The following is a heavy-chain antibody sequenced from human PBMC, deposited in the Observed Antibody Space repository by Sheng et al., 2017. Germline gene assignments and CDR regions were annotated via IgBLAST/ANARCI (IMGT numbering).Heavy chain of an antibody. CDR3: AKTSIAAAGVSYYFDY. CDR2: INHSGST. CDR1: GGSFSGYY. V-gene: IGHV4-34*01. D-gene: IGHD6-13*01. J-gene: IGHJ4*02. Sequence: QVQLQQWGAGLLKPSETLSLTCAVYGGSFSGYYWSWIRQPPGKGLEWIGEINHSGSTNYNPSLKSRVTISVDTSKNQFSLKLSSVTAADTAVYYCAKTSIAAAGVSYYFDYWGQGTLVTVSS.